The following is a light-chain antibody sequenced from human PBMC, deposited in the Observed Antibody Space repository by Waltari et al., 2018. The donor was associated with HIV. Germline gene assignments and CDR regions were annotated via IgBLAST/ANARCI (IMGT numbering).Light chain of an antibody. CDR2: DVS. CDR3: CSYAGSHTPYV. V-gene: IGLV2-11*01. Sequence: QSALTQPRPVSGSPGQSVTISCPGTSSAVGGHNYVAWYQQYPGKAPKIIIYDVSRRPSGVPDRFSGSKSGNTASLSISGLQAEDDADYYCCSYAGSHTPYVFGSGTQVTVL. J-gene: IGLJ1*01. CDR1: SSAVGGHNY.